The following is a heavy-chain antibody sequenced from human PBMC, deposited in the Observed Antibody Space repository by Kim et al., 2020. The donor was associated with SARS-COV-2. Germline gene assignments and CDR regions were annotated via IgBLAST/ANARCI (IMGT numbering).Heavy chain of an antibody. V-gene: IGHV3-23*01. J-gene: IGHJ6*02. CDR1: GFTFSCCA. Sequence: GGSLRLSCVASGFTFSCCAMPWVRQVPGKGPEWVASISHDGTSSHYANSVRGRFTISRDDSKNTLYLQLNSLRAEDTALYYCARDVWDCSGVDVCGQGTT. D-gene: IGHD2-15*01. CDR2: ISHDGTSS. CDR3: ARDVWDCSGVDV.